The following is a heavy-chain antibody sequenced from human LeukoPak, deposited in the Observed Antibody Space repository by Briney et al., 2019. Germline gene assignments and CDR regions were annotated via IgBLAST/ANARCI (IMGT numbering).Heavy chain of an antibody. Sequence: PSGTLSLTCAVSGGSISSSSWWSWVRQPPGKGLEWIGEIYHSGSTNYNPSLKSRVTISVDKSKNQFSLKLSSVTAADTAVYSCARLPFNSGYEYFDYWGQGILVTVSS. CDR1: GGSISSSSW. CDR2: IYHSGST. V-gene: IGHV4-4*02. D-gene: IGHD5-12*01. CDR3: ARLPFNSGYEYFDY. J-gene: IGHJ4*02.